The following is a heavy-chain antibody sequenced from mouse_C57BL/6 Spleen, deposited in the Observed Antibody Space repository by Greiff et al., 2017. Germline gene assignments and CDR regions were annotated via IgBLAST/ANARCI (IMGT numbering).Heavy chain of an antibody. CDR1: GYTFTSYW. CDR2: IDPSDSYT. V-gene: IGHV1-69*01. CDR3: ARFVAYYFDD. D-gene: IGHD1-1*01. Sequence: QVQLQQSGAELVMPGASVKLSCKASGYTFTSYWMHWVKQRPGQGLEWIGEIDPSDSYTNYNQKFKGKSTLTVDKSSSTAYMQLSSLTSEDSAVYYCARFVAYYFDDWGKGTTLTVSS. J-gene: IGHJ2*01.